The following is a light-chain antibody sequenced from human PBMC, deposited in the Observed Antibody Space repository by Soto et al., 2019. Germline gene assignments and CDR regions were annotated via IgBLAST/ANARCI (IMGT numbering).Light chain of an antibody. CDR3: QQYGRSPPIT. J-gene: IGKJ5*01. Sequence: EIVLTQSPGTLSLSPGERATLSCRASQSVSSSYLAWYQQKPGQAPRLLIYGASNRATGIPDRFSGSGSGTDFTLTISRLEPEDFAVYYCQQYGRSPPITFGQGTRLEIK. CDR1: QSVSSSY. CDR2: GAS. V-gene: IGKV3-20*01.